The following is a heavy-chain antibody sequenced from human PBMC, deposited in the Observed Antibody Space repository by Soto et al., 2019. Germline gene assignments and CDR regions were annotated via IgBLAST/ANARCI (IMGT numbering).Heavy chain of an antibody. Sequence: QVHLVQSGGGVVQPGRSLRLSCAASGFAFNTYSMHWVRQAPGRGLEWVAVISYDGSNKFYADSVKGRFSISRDNSKNMLYLEMNSLRGEDTAVYYCAKVSPMGYFFDFWGQGTLVTVSS. J-gene: IGHJ4*02. CDR2: ISYDGSNK. CDR1: GFAFNTYS. CDR3: AKVSPMGYFFDF. V-gene: IGHV3-30-3*01.